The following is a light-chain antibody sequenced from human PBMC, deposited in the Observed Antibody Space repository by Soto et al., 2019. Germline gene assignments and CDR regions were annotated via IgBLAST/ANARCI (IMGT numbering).Light chain of an antibody. Sequence: TQMTQSPSTLSASVGDRVTITCRASQSIGSWLAWYQQKPGKAPKLLIYDASSLESGVPSRFSGSGSGTEFTLTISSLQSEDFAVYYCQQYNTWPPITFGQGTRLEIK. V-gene: IGKV1-5*01. J-gene: IGKJ5*01. CDR1: QSIGSW. CDR3: QQYNTWPPIT. CDR2: DAS.